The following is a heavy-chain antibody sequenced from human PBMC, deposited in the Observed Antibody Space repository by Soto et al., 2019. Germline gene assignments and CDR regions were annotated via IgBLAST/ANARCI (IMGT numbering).Heavy chain of an antibody. V-gene: IGHV1-18*01. CDR1: GYTFTDYG. Sequence: QVQLVQSGAEVKKPGASVKLSCKASGYTFTDYGITWVRQAPGQGLQWMGWINSYNGVTNNAHSFQGRVSMTTDTSTSTAYLELSSLRSDDTAVYYCARDRYNRGSFDYWGQGSLVTVSS. J-gene: IGHJ4*02. D-gene: IGHD1-1*01. CDR2: INSYNGVT. CDR3: ARDRYNRGSFDY.